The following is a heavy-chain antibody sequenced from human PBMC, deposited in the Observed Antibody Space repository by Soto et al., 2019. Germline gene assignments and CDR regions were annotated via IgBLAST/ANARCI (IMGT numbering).Heavy chain of an antibody. V-gene: IGHV1-2*02. CDR2: VNPDTGGT. Sequence: ASVKVSCKASGYTFTDYYIHWVRQAPGQGLEWMGWVNPDTGGTSYAQKFQGRVTMTRDASISTAYMDLTRLRSDDTAVYFCARDRTQNWYSAFDYWGQGTLVTVSS. CDR1: GYTFTDYY. J-gene: IGHJ4*02. D-gene: IGHD1-7*01. CDR3: ARDRTQNWYSAFDY.